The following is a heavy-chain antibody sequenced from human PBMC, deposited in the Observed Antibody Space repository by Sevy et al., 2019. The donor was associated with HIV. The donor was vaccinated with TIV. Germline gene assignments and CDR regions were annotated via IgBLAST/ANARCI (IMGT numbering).Heavy chain of an antibody. CDR1: GFTFSSYD. D-gene: IGHD3-10*01. CDR3: ARGRPYYGSGSYDY. Sequence: GGSLRLSCAASGFTFSSYDMHWVRQATGKGLEWVSAIGTAGDTYYPGSVKGRFTISRENAKNSLYLQMNSPRAGDTAVYYCARGRPYYGSGSYDYWGQGTLVTVSS. CDR2: IGTAGDT. J-gene: IGHJ4*02. V-gene: IGHV3-13*01.